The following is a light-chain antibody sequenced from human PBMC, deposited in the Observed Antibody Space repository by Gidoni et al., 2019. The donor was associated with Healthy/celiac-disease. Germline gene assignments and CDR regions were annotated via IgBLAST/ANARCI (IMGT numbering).Light chain of an antibody. Sequence: EIVLTLSPGTLSLSPGERATLSCRASQSVSSSYLAWYQQKPGQAPRLLIYGASSRATGIPDRFSGSGSGTDFTLTISRLEPEDFAVYYCQQYGSSPPYTFGQXTKLEIK. CDR2: GAS. CDR3: QQYGSSPPYT. V-gene: IGKV3-20*01. J-gene: IGKJ2*01. CDR1: QSVSSSY.